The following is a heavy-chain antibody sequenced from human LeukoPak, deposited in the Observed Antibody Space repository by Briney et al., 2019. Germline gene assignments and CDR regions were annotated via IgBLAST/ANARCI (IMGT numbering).Heavy chain of an antibody. CDR1: GGSISSYY. Sequence: SETLSLTCTVFGGSISSYYWSWIRQPAGKGLEWIGRIYTSGSTNYNPSLKSRVTVSVDTSKNQFSLKLSSVTAADTAVYYCARETNDFWSGYYGGRYYFDYWGQGTLVTVSS. J-gene: IGHJ4*02. CDR2: IYTSGST. D-gene: IGHD3-3*01. CDR3: ARETNDFWSGYYGGRYYFDY. V-gene: IGHV4-4*07.